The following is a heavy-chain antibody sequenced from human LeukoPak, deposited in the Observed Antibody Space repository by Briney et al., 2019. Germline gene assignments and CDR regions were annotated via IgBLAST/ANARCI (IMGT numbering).Heavy chain of an antibody. Sequence: PGGSLRLSCAASGFTFSSYSMNWVRQAPGKGLEWVSSISSSSSYIYYADSVKGRFTISRDNAKNSLYLQMNSLRAEDTAVYYCARDLGYGDYVDYWGQGTLLTVSS. CDR3: ARDLGYGDYVDY. J-gene: IGHJ4*02. CDR1: GFTFSSYS. D-gene: IGHD4-17*01. V-gene: IGHV3-21*01. CDR2: ISSSSSYI.